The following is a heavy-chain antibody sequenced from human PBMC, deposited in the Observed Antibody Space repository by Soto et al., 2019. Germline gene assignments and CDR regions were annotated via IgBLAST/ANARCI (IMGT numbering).Heavy chain of an antibody. CDR1: GFTFSSYA. D-gene: IGHD5-12*01. V-gene: IGHV3-23*01. CDR3: AKGLRPRAYLGDY. J-gene: IGHJ4*02. Sequence: EVQLLESGGGLVQPGGSLRLSFAASGFTFSSYAMSWVRQAPGKGLEWVSAISGSGGSTYYADSVKGRFTISRDNSKNTLYLQLNSLRAEDTAVYYCAKGLRPRAYLGDYWGQGTLVTVSS. CDR2: ISGSGGST.